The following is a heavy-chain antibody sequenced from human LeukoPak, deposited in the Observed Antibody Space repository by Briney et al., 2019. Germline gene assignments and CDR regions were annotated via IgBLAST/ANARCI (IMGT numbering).Heavy chain of an antibody. V-gene: IGHV3-11*04. CDR1: AFTFSDYY. D-gene: IGHD1-1*01. CDR3: VRVKGTYFDF. CDR2: ITDSGTDS. Sequence: GGSLRLSCAASAFTFSDYYMSWIRQAPGKGLEWISYITDSGTDSYYAASVSGRFTISRDNAKNSLFLQMNRPGVEDTAIYYCVRVKGTYFDFWGQGTLVTVSS. J-gene: IGHJ4*02.